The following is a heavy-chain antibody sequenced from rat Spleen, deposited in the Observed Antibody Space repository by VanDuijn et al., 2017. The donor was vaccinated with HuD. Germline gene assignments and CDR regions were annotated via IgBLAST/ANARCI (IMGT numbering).Heavy chain of an antibody. CDR3: TRDPLTIAAISTPFDY. V-gene: IGHV5-7*01. Sequence: EVQVMESGGGLVQPGRALKLSCAASGFTFSDYAMAWVRQAPKKGLEWVATIIYDGSSTYYRDSVKGRFTISRDNAKSTLYLQMNSLRSEDTATYYCTRDPLTIAAISTPFDYWGQGVMVTVSS. CDR2: IIYDGSST. D-gene: IGHD1-2*01. J-gene: IGHJ2*01. CDR1: GFTFSDYA.